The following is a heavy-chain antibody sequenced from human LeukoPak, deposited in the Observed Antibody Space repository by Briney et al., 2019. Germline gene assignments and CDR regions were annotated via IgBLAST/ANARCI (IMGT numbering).Heavy chain of an antibody. J-gene: IGHJ4*02. CDR2: ISGSGGST. D-gene: IGHD3-3*01. V-gene: IGHV3-23*01. Sequence: GGSLRLSCAASGFTFSSYAMSWVRQAPGKGLEWVSAISGSGGSTYYADSVKGRFTISRDNSKNTLYLQMNSLRADDTAVYYCAKGVRFLEWLSYFDYWGQGTLVTVSS. CDR3: AKGVRFLEWLSYFDY. CDR1: GFTFSSYA.